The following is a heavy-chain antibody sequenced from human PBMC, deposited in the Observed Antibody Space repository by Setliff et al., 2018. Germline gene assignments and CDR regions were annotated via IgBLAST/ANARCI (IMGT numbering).Heavy chain of an antibody. V-gene: IGHV1-3*01. Sequence: RASVKVSCKASGYSFTNYAIHWMRQAPRQRLEWMGWINAANGNTRYSQKFQGRVTITTDTSASTAYMELSGLTREDTAVYYCVKPTWAGEVSSPFAFWFESWGQGTLVTVSS. J-gene: IGHJ5*01. CDR3: VKPTWAGEVSSPFAFWFES. D-gene: IGHD3-3*01. CDR1: GYSFTNYA. CDR2: INAANGNT.